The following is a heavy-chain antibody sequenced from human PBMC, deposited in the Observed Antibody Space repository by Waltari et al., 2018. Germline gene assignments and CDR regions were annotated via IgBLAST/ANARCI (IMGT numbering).Heavy chain of an antibody. CDR3: AREVPSLSIAARRGNWFDP. CDR2: INPNSGGT. D-gene: IGHD6-6*01. J-gene: IGHJ5*02. Sequence: QVQLVQSGAEVKKPGASVKVSCKASGYTFTGYYMHWVRQAPGQGLEWMGRINPNSGGTNYAQKFQGRVTMTRDTSISTAYMELSRLRSDDTAVYYCAREVPSLSIAARRGNWFDPWGQGTLVTVSS. CDR1: GYTFTGYY. V-gene: IGHV1-2*06.